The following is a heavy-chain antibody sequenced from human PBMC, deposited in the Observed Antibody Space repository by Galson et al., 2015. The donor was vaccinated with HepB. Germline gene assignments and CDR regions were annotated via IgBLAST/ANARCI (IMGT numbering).Heavy chain of an antibody. J-gene: IGHJ4*02. Sequence: SLRLSCAASGFSSRSYSMNWVRQAPGQGLEWVSSITGSGTFMYYADSVKGRFTISRDNTKNSLFLQMNSLRVEDTAVYFCARDLGEYSGYERGFFGYWGPGTLVTVSS. CDR3: ARDLGEYSGYERGFFGY. D-gene: IGHD5-12*01. V-gene: IGHV3-21*01. CDR2: ITGSGTFM. CDR1: GFSSRSYS.